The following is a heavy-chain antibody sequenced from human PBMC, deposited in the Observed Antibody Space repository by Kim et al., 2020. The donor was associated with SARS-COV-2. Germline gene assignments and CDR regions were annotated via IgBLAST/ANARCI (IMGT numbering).Heavy chain of an antibody. J-gene: IGHJ3*02. CDR3: AREVVVIDADFDAFDI. Sequence: SETLSLTCTVSGGSISSYYWSWIRQPPGKGLEWIGYIYYSGSTNYNPSLKSRVTISVDTSKNQFSLKLSSVTAADTAVYYCAREVVVIDADFDAFDIWGQGTMVTVSS. V-gene: IGHV4-59*01. CDR2: IYYSGST. CDR1: GGSISSYY. D-gene: IGHD3-22*01.